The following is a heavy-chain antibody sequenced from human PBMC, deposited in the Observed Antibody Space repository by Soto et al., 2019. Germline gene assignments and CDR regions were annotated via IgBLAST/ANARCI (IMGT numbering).Heavy chain of an antibody. CDR3: VRPRPSGENYGMDV. Sequence: EVQLVESGGGLIQPGGSLRLSCVASGLTVSHNYMAWVRQAPEMGLEWLSILYTEGTTYYADSVKGRFTISRDSSKNTLFLQMDSLRAKDTAVYYCVRPRPSGENYGMDVWGQGTTVTVSS. CDR1: GLTVSHNY. CDR2: LYTEGTT. J-gene: IGHJ6*02. D-gene: IGHD3-16*01. V-gene: IGHV3-53*01.